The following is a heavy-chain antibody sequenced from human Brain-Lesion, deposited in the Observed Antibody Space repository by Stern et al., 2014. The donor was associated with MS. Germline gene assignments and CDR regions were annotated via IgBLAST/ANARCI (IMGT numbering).Heavy chain of an antibody. CDR3: ARIDRGNYDFWSGYYDYWFDP. D-gene: IGHD3-3*01. Sequence: EVQLVESGGDLVQPGGSLRLSCVASGFTFSDYWLTWVRQAPGKGLQWVANINKDGSDRNYVDSVKGRFTNSRDNAKNSLYLQMNSLRVDDTAVYYCARIDRGNYDFWSGYYDYWFDPWGQGTLVTVSS. V-gene: IGHV3-7*01. J-gene: IGHJ5*02. CDR2: INKDGSDR. CDR1: GFTFSDYW.